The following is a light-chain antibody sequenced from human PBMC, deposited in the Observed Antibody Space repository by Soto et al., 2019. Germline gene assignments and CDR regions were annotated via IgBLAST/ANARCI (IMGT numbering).Light chain of an antibody. CDR1: STDFVSYNR. Sequence: SVLTEPPSESGSPSHSGTITCTGTSTDFVSYNRVSWYQQPPGTAPKLIIYEASNRPSGVPDRFSGSKSGNTASLTISGLQAADEADYYCSLYTSENTYVYGTGIKVTVL. CDR2: EAS. CDR3: SLYTSENTYV. V-gene: IGLV2-18*01. J-gene: IGLJ1*01.